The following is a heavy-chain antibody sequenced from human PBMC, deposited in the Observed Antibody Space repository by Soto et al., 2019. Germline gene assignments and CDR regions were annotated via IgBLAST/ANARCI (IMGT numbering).Heavy chain of an antibody. Sequence: PSETLSLTCTVSDFSIVGSSHYLGWIRQSPGKALEFIGDIDLGGTRCYNPSLKSRLTLSLDTSKKLLSLELTSVTATDTAVYYCAIYQRGYSGGSQFDPWGQGTLVAVSS. J-gene: IGHJ5*02. CDR3: AIYQRGYSGGSQFDP. D-gene: IGHD5-12*01. CDR1: DFSIVGSSHY. V-gene: IGHV4-39*01. CDR2: IDLGGTR.